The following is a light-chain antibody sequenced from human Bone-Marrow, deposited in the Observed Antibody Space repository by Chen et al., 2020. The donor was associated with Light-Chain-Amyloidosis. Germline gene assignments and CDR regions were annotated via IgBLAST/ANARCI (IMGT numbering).Light chain of an antibody. CDR1: QSVLYNSNNKNY. CDR2: WAS. CDR3: QQYYSTPPT. Sequence: DIVMTQSPDSLAVSLGERAPINCKSSQSVLYNSNNKNYLTWYQQMPGQPPKLLIYWASTRESGVPDRFSGSGSGTDFTLTISSLQAEDVAVYYCQQYYSTPPTFGQGTKVEIK. V-gene: IGKV4-1*01. J-gene: IGKJ1*01.